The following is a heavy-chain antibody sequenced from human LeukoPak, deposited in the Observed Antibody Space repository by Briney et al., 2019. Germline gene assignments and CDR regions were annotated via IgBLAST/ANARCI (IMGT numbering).Heavy chain of an antibody. J-gene: IGHJ4*02. CDR2: IHPSGST. Sequence: PSETLSLTCTVSGDSISSYYWSWIRQPAGKGLEWIGRIHPSGSTNYDPSLKSRVILSVDTSKNQFSLKLSSVTAADTAVYYCARGPPPDFDYWGRGTLVTVSS. CDR3: ARGPPPDFDY. V-gene: IGHV4-4*07. CDR1: GDSISSYY.